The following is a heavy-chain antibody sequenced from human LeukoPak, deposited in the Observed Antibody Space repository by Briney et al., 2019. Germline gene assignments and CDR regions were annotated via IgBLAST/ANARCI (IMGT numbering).Heavy chain of an antibody. CDR1: GGSFSGYY. CDR3: ARDYIDIEQLVRMVHGY. D-gene: IGHD6-6*01. V-gene: IGHV4-34*01. CDR2: INHSGST. Sequence: SETLSLTCAVYGGSFSGYYWSWIRQPPGKGLEWIGEINHSGSTNYNPSLKSRVTISVDTSKNQFSLKLSSVTAADTAVYYCARDYIDIEQLVRMVHGYWGQGTLVTVSS. J-gene: IGHJ4*02.